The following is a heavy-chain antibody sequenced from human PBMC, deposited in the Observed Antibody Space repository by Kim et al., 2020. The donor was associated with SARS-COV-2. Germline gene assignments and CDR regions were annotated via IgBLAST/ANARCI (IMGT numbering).Heavy chain of an antibody. J-gene: IGHJ6*02. CDR3: TTDQKHV. CDR1: GFSSGFTFSGSW. V-gene: IGHV3-15*01. Sequence: AGSLRLSCTPSGFSSGFTFSGSWMTWVRQAPGKGLEWVGRVKNKPAGGTADYGASVKGRFTISRDDSRETLYLQMDSLEVDDTAVYYCTTDQKHVWGLGT. CDR2: VKNKPAGGTA.